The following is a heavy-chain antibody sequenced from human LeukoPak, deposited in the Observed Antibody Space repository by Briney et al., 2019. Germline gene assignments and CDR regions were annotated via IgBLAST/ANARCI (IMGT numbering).Heavy chain of an antibody. CDR2: VSYDGGTK. D-gene: IGHD3-9*01. CDR3: ARGNILTGYEY. V-gene: IGHV3-30*03. Sequence: PGGSLRLSCAASGFTFSNYGMHWVRQAPGKGLEWLAVVSYDGGTKFYADSVKGRFTISRENAKNSLYLQMDSLRAGDTALYYCARGNILTGYEYWGQGTLVTVSS. CDR1: GFTFSNYG. J-gene: IGHJ4*02.